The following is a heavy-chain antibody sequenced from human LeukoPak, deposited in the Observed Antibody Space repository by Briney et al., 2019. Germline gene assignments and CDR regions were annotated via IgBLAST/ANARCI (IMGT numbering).Heavy chain of an antibody. CDR1: GYTFSNYY. CDR2: INPSGGTT. J-gene: IGHJ4*02. CDR3: ARDDCTDGLCYLGAY. D-gene: IGHD2-8*01. Sequence: ASVKVSCKASGYTFSNYYMHWVRQAPGQGLEWMGMINPSGGTTSYAQKFQGRVTMTRDTSTTMVYMEVSSLRSDDTAVYYCARDDCTDGLCYLGAYWGQGTLVTVSS. V-gene: IGHV1-46*01.